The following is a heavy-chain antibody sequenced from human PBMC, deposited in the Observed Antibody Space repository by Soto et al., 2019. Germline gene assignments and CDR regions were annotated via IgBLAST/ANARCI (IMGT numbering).Heavy chain of an antibody. V-gene: IGHV1-69*06. J-gene: IGHJ6*02. CDR3: ARGLVVPAGIRYYYYGMDV. CDR1: GYTFTGYY. D-gene: IGHD2-2*01. CDR2: IIPIFNTA. Sequence: GASVKVSLKASGYTFTGYYMHWLRQAPGQGLEWMGGIIPIFNTANYAQKFQGRVTITADKSTSTAYMELSSLRSEDTAVYYCARGLVVPAGIRYYYYGMDVWGQGTTVTVSS.